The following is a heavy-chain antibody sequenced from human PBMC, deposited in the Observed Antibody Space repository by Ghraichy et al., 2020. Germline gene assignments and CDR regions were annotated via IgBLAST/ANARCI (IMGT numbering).Heavy chain of an antibody. Sequence: ASVKVSCKASGYTFTGYYMHWVRQAPGQGLEWMGWINPNSGGTNYAQKFQGRVTMTRDTSISTAYMELSRLRSDDTAVYYCARDPTYYYDSSGPYFDYWGQGTLVTVSS. D-gene: IGHD3-22*01. CDR2: INPNSGGT. V-gene: IGHV1-2*02. CDR1: GYTFTGYY. J-gene: IGHJ4*02. CDR3: ARDPTYYYDSSGPYFDY.